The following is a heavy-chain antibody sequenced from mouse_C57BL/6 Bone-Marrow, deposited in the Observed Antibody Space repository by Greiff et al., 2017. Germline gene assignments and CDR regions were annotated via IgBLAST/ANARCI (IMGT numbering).Heavy chain of an antibody. D-gene: IGHD2-3*01. J-gene: IGHJ4*01. Sequence: VQLQQSVAELVRPGASVKLSCTASGFNIKDDYMHWVKQRPEQGLEWIGWIDPENGDTEYASKFQGKATITADTSSNTAYLQLSSLTSEDTAVDYYTTGRRLCYCAMDYWGQGTSVTVSS. V-gene: IGHV14-4*01. CDR2: IDPENGDT. CDR3: TTGRRLCYCAMDY. CDR1: GFNIKDDY.